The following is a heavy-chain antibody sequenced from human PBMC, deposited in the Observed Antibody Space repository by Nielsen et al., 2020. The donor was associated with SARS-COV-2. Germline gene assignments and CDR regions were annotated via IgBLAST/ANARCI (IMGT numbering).Heavy chain of an antibody. CDR1: GYTFTSYD. CDR2: ISAYNGNT. Sequence: ASVKVSCKASGYTFTSYDINWVRQAPGQGLEWMGWISAYNGNTNYAQKLKDRVTMTTDTSTNTAYMELRSLRSDDTAVYYCVREAGFDDILTGYRSLDNWGQGTLVTVSS. D-gene: IGHD3-9*01. J-gene: IGHJ4*02. CDR3: VREAGFDDILTGYRSLDN. V-gene: IGHV1-18*01.